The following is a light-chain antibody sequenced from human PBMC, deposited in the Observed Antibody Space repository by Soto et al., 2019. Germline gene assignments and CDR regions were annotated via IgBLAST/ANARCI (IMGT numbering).Light chain of an antibody. V-gene: IGKV4-1*01. CDR3: QQYCSSPWT. CDR1: QSVLYNSNNKNY. CDR2: WAS. J-gene: IGKJ1*01. Sequence: DIVMTQSPDSLAVSLGERATINCKSSQSVLYNSNNKNYLAWYQQKSGQSPKLLIYWASTRESGVPDRFSGSGSGTEFTLTINSLQADDVAVYYCQQYCSSPWTFGQGTKVEIK.